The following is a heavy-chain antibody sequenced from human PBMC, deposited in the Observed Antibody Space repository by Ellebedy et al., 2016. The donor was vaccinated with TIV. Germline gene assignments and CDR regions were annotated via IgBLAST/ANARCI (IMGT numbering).Heavy chain of an antibody. CDR2: IYPRDSET. V-gene: IGHV5-51*01. D-gene: IGHD3-10*01. CDR3: ARLPGSYFNGRPWYGDY. Sequence: GESLKISCKGSGYSFTSYWIGWVRQMPGKGLEWMGTIYPRDSETKYSPSFQGQVTISADRSISTAYLQWSSLKASDNAMYYCARLPGSYFNGRPWYGDYWGQGTLVTVSS. CDR1: GYSFTSYW. J-gene: IGHJ4*02.